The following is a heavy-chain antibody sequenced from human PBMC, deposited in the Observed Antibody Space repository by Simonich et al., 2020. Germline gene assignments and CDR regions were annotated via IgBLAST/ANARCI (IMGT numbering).Heavy chain of an antibody. J-gene: IGHJ3*02. D-gene: IGHD1-1*01. CDR2: IDPGDSET. V-gene: IGHV5-51*01. CDR1: GYSFTSEW. Sequence: EVQLVQSGAEVKKPGESLKNSCKGSGYSFTSEWIGWGRQMPGKGLGLLGIIDPGDSETRYSPSFQGQVTISADKSISTAYLQWSSLKASGTAMYYCARQLNDFDIWGQGTMVTVSS. CDR3: ARQLNDFDI.